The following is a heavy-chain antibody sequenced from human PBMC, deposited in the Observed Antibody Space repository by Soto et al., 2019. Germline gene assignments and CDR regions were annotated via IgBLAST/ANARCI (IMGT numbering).Heavy chain of an antibody. CDR3: AREATTVTLYGMDL. CDR1: GFTFRSDW. V-gene: IGHV3-7*03. CDR2: IKQDGSEK. Sequence: PGGFRRRACGASGFTFRSDWVGWVRQAPGKGLEWVANIKQDGSEKYYVDSVKGRFTIFRDNAKNSLYLQMNSLRAEDTAVYYCAREATTVTLYGMDLWGQGT. D-gene: IGHD4-17*01. J-gene: IGHJ6*02.